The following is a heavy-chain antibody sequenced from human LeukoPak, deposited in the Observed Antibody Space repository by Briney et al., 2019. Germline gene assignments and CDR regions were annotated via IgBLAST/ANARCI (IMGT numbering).Heavy chain of an antibody. J-gene: IGHJ4*02. Sequence: GASVKVSCKASGGTFSSYAISWVRQAPGQGLEWMGRIIPILGIANYAQKFQGRGTITADKSTSTAYMELSSLRSEDTAVYYCARVSPNSGYDSTEYWGQGTLVTVSS. CDR1: GGTFSSYA. CDR3: ARVSPNSGYDSTEY. D-gene: IGHD5-12*01. V-gene: IGHV1-69*04. CDR2: IIPILGIA.